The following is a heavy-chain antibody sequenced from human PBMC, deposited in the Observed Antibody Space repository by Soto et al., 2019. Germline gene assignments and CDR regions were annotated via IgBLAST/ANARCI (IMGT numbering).Heavy chain of an antibody. J-gene: IGHJ6*02. D-gene: IGHD4-17*01. V-gene: IGHV3-33*01. CDR2: IWYDGSNK. CDR1: GFTFSSYG. CDR3: ARDLPYGDYAAIMDV. Sequence: GGSLRLSCAASGFTFSSYGMHWVRQAPGKGLEWVAVIWYDGSNKYYADSVKGRFTISRDNSKNTLYLQMNSLRAEDTAVYYCARDLPYGDYAAIMDVWGQGTTVTVS.